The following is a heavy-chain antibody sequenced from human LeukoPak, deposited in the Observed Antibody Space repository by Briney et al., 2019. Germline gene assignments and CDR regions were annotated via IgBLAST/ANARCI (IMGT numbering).Heavy chain of an antibody. J-gene: IGHJ4*02. CDR1: GYTFTSYD. V-gene: IGHV1-46*03. D-gene: IGHD6-19*01. CDR3: ARSRIAVAGPPSS. Sequence: GASVKVSCKASGYTFTSYDINWVRQAPGQGLEWMGIINPSGGSTSYAQKFQGRVTMTRDTSTSTVYMELSSLRSEDTAVCYCARSRIAVAGPPSSWGQGTLVTVSS. CDR2: INPSGGST.